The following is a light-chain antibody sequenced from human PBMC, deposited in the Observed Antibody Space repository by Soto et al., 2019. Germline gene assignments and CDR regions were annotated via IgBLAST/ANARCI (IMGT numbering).Light chain of an antibody. J-gene: IGKJ1*01. CDR1: QGIRSY. CDR3: QQLNSYPVT. Sequence: DIQLTQSPSFLSASAGDRVTITCRASQGIRSYLAWYQQKPGRAPKLLIYAASTLQSGVPSRFSGSGSGTEFTLTISSLQPEDFATYYRQQLNSYPVTFGQGTKVEIK. CDR2: AAS. V-gene: IGKV1-9*01.